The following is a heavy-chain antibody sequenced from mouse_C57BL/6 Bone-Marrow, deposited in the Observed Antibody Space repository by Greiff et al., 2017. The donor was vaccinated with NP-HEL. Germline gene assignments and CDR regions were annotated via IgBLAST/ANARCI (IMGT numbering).Heavy chain of an antibody. Sequence: QVQLKQSGAELVRPGTSVKMSCKASGYTFTNYWIGWAKQRPGHGLEWIGDIYPGGGYTNYNEKFKGKATLTADKSSSTAYMQFSSLTSEDSAIYYCAREGKRNYFDYWGQGTTLTVSS. J-gene: IGHJ2*01. CDR1: GYTFTNYW. CDR2: IYPGGGYT. CDR3: AREGKRNYFDY. V-gene: IGHV1-63*01.